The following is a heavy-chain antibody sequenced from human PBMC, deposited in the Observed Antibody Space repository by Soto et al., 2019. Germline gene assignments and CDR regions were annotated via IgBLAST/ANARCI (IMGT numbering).Heavy chain of an antibody. CDR3: ARGGLSRQIVVVVAATAYPNWFDP. CDR1: GGSFSGYY. J-gene: IGHJ5*02. Sequence: SETLSLTCAVYGGSFSGYYWSWIRQPPGKGLEWIGEINHSGSTNYNPSLKSRVTISVDTSKNQFSLKLSSVTAADTAVYYCARGGLSRQIVVVVAATAYPNWFDPWGQGTLVTVSS. D-gene: IGHD2-15*01. V-gene: IGHV4-34*01. CDR2: INHSGST.